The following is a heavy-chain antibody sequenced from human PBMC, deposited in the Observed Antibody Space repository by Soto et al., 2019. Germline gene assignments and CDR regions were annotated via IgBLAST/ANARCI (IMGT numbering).Heavy chain of an antibody. CDR3: AKDPRIGAYLYYFDY. V-gene: IGHV3-30*18. CDR1: GFTFSSYG. J-gene: IGHJ4*02. D-gene: IGHD1-26*01. Sequence: GGSLRLSCAASGFTFSSYGMHWVRQAPGKGLEWVAVISYDGSNKYYADSVKGRFTISRDNSKNTLYLQMNSLRAEDTAVYYCAKDPRIGAYLYYFDYWGQGSRVTVPS. CDR2: ISYDGSNK.